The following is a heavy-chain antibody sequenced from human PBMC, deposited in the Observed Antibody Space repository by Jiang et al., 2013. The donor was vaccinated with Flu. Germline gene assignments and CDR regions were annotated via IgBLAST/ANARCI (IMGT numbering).Heavy chain of an antibody. CDR3: AKSPQGNYQDSTGYHDY. Sequence: VQLLESGGGLVQPGGSLRLSCAASGFTFNDFAMHWVRQAPGKGLEWVASINWNSNTVDYADSVKGRFTISRDNAKKTLYLQLNSLRPADTAIYYCAKSPQGNYQDSTGYHDYWGQGTLVTVSS. CDR2: INWNSNTV. D-gene: IGHD3-22*01. J-gene: IGHJ4*01. CDR1: GFTFNDFA. V-gene: IGHV3-9*01.